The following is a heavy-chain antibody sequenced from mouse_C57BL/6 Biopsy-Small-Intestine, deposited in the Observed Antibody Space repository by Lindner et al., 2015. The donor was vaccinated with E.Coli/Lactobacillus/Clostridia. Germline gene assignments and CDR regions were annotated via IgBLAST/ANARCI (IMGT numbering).Heavy chain of an antibody. CDR1: GFNIKDYY. V-gene: IGHV14-1*01. CDR2: IDPEDGDT. Sequence: VQLQESGAELVKPGASVKLSCTASGFNIKDYYMHWVKQRPEQGLEWIGRIDPEDGDTEYAPKFQGKATMTADTSSNTAYLQLSSLTSEDSAVYFCARGAGNWYFDVWGTGTTVTVSS. D-gene: IGHD3-3*01. J-gene: IGHJ1*03. CDR3: ARGAGNWYFDV.